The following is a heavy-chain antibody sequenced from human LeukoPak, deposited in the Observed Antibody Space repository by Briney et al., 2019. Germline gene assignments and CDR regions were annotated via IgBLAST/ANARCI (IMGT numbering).Heavy chain of an antibody. V-gene: IGHV3-53*01. CDR2: IYSGGST. D-gene: IGHD2-2*01. J-gene: IGHJ5*02. CDR1: GFTVSSSY. Sequence: GGSLRLSCAASGFTVSSSYLNWVRQAPGKGLEWVSVIYSGGSTYYADSVKGRFTISRDNARNSLYLEMNSLRADDTAMYFCARSVVPAGAWFDPWGQGTLVIVS. CDR3: ARSVVPAGAWFDP.